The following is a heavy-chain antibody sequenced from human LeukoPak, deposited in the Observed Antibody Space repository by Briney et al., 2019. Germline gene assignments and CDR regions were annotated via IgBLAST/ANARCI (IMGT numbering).Heavy chain of an antibody. D-gene: IGHD4-17*01. CDR2: IINNGRTT. J-gene: IGHJ4*02. CDR3: AKDIHGDYGGLDY. Sequence: GGSLRLSCAASGFTFSTYAMNWVRQAPGKGLEGVSTIINNGRTTSYADSVKGRFTISRVNSKQTVYLQMSSLTAEDTAVYYCAKDIHGDYGGLDYWGQGTLVTVSS. CDR1: GFTFSTYA. V-gene: IGHV3-23*01.